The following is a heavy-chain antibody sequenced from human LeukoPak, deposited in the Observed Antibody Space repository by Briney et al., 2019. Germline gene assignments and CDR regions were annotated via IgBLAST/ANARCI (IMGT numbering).Heavy chain of an antibody. CDR2: IRSSSTTI. Sequence: GGSLRLSCAASGFTFSTSSMNWVRQAPGKRLEWVSYIRSSSTTIYYADSVKGRFTISRDNAKNSLYLQMNSLRAEDTAVYFCARDSRSHYGTAACDYWGQGTLVTVSS. CDR3: ARDSRSHYGTAACDY. J-gene: IGHJ4*02. D-gene: IGHD2-8*02. V-gene: IGHV3-48*01. CDR1: GFTFSTSS.